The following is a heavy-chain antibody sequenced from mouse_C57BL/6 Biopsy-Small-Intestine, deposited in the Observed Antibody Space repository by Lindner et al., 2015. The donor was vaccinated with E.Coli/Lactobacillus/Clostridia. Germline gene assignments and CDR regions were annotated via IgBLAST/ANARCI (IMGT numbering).Heavy chain of an antibody. CDR2: INPYSGDT. CDR1: GYTFTDYY. V-gene: IGHV1-19*01. CDR3: AREGGSAYDY. D-gene: IGHD1-1*01. J-gene: IGHJ2*01. Sequence: VQLQESGPELVKPGASVKMSCRASGYTFTDYYMNWVKQSHGKSLEWIGVINPYSGDTTYNQKFKGKATLTVDKSSSTAYMELNSLTSEDSVVYYCAREGGSAYDYWGQGTTLTVSS.